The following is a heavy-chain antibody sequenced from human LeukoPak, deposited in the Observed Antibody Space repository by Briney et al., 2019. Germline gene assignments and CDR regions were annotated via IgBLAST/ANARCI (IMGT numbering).Heavy chain of an antibody. Sequence: PSETLSLTCAVYGGSFNHYYWSWIRQPPGKGLEWIGEINHAGITTYNPSLTSRLTMSVDASKNQFSLRLSSVTAADTAVYYCARTPIPQYSSGWYTSYYFDYWGQGTLVTVSS. CDR2: INHAGIT. D-gene: IGHD6-19*01. CDR1: GGSFNHYY. CDR3: ARTPIPQYSSGWYTSYYFDY. J-gene: IGHJ4*02. V-gene: IGHV4-34*01.